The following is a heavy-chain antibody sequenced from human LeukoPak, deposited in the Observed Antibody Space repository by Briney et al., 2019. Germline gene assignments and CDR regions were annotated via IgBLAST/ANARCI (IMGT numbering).Heavy chain of an antibody. D-gene: IGHD1-1*01. CDR2: ISSSSSYI. CDR1: GFTFSSYS. CDR3: ARESRELVDY. Sequence: KSGGPLRLSCAASGFTFSSYSMNWVRQAPGKGLEWVSSISSSSSYIYYADSVKGRFTISRDNAKNSLYLQMNSLRAEDTAVYYCARESRELVDYWGQGTLVTVSS. V-gene: IGHV3-21*01. J-gene: IGHJ4*02.